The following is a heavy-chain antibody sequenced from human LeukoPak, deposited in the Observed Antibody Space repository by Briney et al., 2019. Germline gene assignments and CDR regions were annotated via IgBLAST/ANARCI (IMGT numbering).Heavy chain of an antibody. J-gene: IGHJ6*04. V-gene: IGHV3-48*03. CDR3: AELGITMIGGV. Sequence: PGGSLRLSCAASGFTFSRYWMNWVRQAPGKGLEWVSYISSSGSTIYYADSVKGRLTISRDNAKNSLYLQMNSLRAEDTAVYYCAELGITMIGGVWGKGTTVTISS. CDR2: ISSSGSTI. CDR1: GFTFSRYW. D-gene: IGHD3-10*02.